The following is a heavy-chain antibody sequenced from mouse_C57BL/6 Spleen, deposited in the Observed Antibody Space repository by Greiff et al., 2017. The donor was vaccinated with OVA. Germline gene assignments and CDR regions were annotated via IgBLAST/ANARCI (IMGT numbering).Heavy chain of an antibody. D-gene: IGHD2-4*01. CDR3: TGPYDYDRVDY. Sequence: EVMLVESGGGLVQPGGSMKLSCVASGFTFSNYWMNWVRQSPEKGLEWVAQIRLKSDNYATHYAESVKGRFTISRDDSKSSVYLQMNNLRAEDTGIYYCTGPYDYDRVDYWGQGTTLTVSS. CDR2: IRLKSDNYAT. CDR1: GFTFSNYW. V-gene: IGHV6-3*01. J-gene: IGHJ2*01.